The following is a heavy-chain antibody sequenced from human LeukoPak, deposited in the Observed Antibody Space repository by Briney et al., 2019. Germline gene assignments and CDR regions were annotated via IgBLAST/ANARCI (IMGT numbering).Heavy chain of an antibody. CDR2: ISGSGGST. CDR3: ATHERSTWYGDLGY. Sequence: GGSLRLSFAASGFTFSSYAMSWVRQAPGKGLEWVSAISGSGGSTYYADSVKGRFTISRDNSKNTLYLQMNSLRAEDTAVYYCATHERSTWYGDLGYWGQGTLVTVSS. J-gene: IGHJ4*02. CDR1: GFTFSSYA. V-gene: IGHV3-23*01. D-gene: IGHD6-13*01.